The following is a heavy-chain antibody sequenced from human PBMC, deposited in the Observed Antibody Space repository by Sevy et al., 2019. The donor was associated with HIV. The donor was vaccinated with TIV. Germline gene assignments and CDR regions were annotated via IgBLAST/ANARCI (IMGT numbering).Heavy chain of an antibody. CDR3: ARDCSSTTCLWGMDV. CDR2: IKRDGSEK. CDR1: GFTFSNYW. D-gene: IGHD2-2*01. V-gene: IGHV3-7*03. Sequence: GGSLRLSCAASGFTFSNYWMSWVCQAPGKGLEWVAHIKRDGSEKYYVDSVKGRFTISRDNAKNSLYLQMNSLRAEDTAVYYCARDCSSTTCLWGMDVWGQGTTVTVSS. J-gene: IGHJ6*02.